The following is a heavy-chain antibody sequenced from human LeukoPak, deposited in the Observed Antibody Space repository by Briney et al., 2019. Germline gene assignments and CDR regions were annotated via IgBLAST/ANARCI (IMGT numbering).Heavy chain of an antibody. CDR2: IYYSGST. Sequence: KASQTLSLTCTVSGGSISSGGYSWSWIRQHPGKGLEWIGYIYYSGSTYYNPSLKSRVTISVDTSTNQFSLKLSSVTAPDTAVYYCARVIVGSDYDILTGYYIPLHFDSWGQGTLVTVSS. J-gene: IGHJ4*02. CDR1: GGSISSGGYS. D-gene: IGHD3-9*01. CDR3: ARVIVGSDYDILTGYYIPLHFDS. V-gene: IGHV4-30-4*08.